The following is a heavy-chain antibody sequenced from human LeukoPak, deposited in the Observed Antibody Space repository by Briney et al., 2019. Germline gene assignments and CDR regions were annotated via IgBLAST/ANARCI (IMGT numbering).Heavy chain of an antibody. V-gene: IGHV4-34*01. CDR3: ARVKPCPSSGPLDY. CDR2: VNYGGSI. CDR1: GDSLTGYY. Sequence: PSETLSLTCSVYGDSLTGYYWSWIRQPRGKGLEWIGDVNYGGSINYNPSLKSRVTIAIDTSKNHFSLKLTPVTAADTAVYYCARVKPCPSSGPLDYWGQGTLVTVSS. D-gene: IGHD3-22*01. J-gene: IGHJ4*02.